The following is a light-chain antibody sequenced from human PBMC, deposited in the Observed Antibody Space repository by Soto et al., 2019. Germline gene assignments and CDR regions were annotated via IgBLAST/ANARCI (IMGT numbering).Light chain of an antibody. CDR1: QSISNW. CDR3: QQYTTYYS. V-gene: IGKV1-5*03. J-gene: IGKJ2*03. Sequence: DIQMTQSPSTLSASVADRVTITCRASQSISNWLAWYQQKPGKAPELLIYKASRLQSGVPSRFSGSGSGTEFTLTIASLQPDDSATYYCQQYTTYYSFGQGTKLEL. CDR2: KAS.